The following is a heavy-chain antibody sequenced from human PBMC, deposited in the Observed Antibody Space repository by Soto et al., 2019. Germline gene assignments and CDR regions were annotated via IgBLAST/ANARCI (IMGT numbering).Heavy chain of an antibody. J-gene: IGHJ4*02. D-gene: IGHD3-22*01. CDR2: IYPGDSDT. CDR1: GYSFTSYW. Sequence: PGESLKISCKASGYSFTSYWIGWVRQRPGEGLEWMGIIYPGDSDTRYSPSFQGQVTISADKSINTAYLQWSSLKASDTATYYCARRITPYDSSNYYPFDSWGQGTLVTVSS. CDR3: ARRITPYDSSNYYPFDS. V-gene: IGHV5-51*01.